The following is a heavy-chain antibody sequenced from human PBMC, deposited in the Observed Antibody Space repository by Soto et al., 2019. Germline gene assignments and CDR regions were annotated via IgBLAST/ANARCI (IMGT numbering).Heavy chain of an antibody. CDR1: GGSISSGGYY. CDR3: ARDGYYDILTGPRGEWFDP. J-gene: IGHJ5*02. Sequence: QVQLQESGPGLVKPSQTLSLTCTVSGGSISSGGYYWSWIRQHPGKGLEWIGYIYYSGSTYYNPSLKSRLTISVDTSKNRFSLKLGSVTAADTAVYYCARDGYYDILTGPRGEWFDPWGQGNLVTVSS. V-gene: IGHV4-31*03. CDR2: IYYSGST. D-gene: IGHD3-9*01.